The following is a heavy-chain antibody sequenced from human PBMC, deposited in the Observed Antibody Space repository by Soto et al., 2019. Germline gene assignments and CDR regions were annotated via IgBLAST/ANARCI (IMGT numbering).Heavy chain of an antibody. J-gene: IGHJ3*02. Sequence: SQTLSLTCGISGDSVSSNSAAWNWIRQSPSRGLEWLGRTYYRSKWYYDYSVSVKSRITINPDTSKNQFSLQPNSVTPEDTAVYYCTRGSAFDIWGQGTIVTVSS. D-gene: IGHD1-26*01. V-gene: IGHV6-1*01. CDR2: TYYRSKWYY. CDR3: TRGSAFDI. CDR1: GDSVSSNSAA.